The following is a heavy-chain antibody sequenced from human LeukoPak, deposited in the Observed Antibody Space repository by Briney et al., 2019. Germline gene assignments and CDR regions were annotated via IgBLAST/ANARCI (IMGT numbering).Heavy chain of an antibody. CDR2: ISYDGSNK. CDR1: GFTFSSYA. J-gene: IGHJ4*02. CDR3: ARTVTSPDFGY. V-gene: IGHV3-30-3*01. D-gene: IGHD4-11*01. Sequence: GGSLRLSCAASGFTFSSYAMHWVRQAPGKGLEWVAVISYDGSNKYHADSVKGRFTISRDNSKNTLYLQMNSLRAEDTAVYYCARTVTSPDFGYWGQGTLVTVSS.